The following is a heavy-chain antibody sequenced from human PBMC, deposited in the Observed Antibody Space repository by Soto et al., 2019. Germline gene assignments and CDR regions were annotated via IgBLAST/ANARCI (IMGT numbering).Heavy chain of an antibody. D-gene: IGHD6-13*01. Sequence: PGGSLRLSCAASGFTFSSKAMHWVRQAPGKGLEWVAVITGGGSNKYYADSVKGRFTISRDNSKNMLYLQMNSLRAEDTAVYYCAKGLAAAGPSGRYFDYWGQGTLVTVSS. CDR3: AKGLAAAGPSGRYFDY. V-gene: IGHV3-30-3*01. CDR1: GFTFSSKA. J-gene: IGHJ4*02. CDR2: ITGGGSNK.